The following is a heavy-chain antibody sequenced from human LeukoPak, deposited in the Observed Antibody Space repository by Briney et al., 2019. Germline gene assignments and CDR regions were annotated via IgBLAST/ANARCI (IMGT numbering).Heavy chain of an antibody. CDR2: ISGGSA. CDR1: GFTFSSYS. D-gene: IGHD3-3*01. J-gene: IGHJ6*03. Sequence: PGGSLRLSCAASGFTFSSYSMNWVRQAPGKGLEWVSAISGGSADYADSVKGRFSISIDNSKNTLYLQMNSLRAGDTAVYYCAKDRSSRYDFWSGSFSHYYYYYMDVWGKGTTVTVSS. V-gene: IGHV3-23*01. CDR3: AKDRSSRYDFWSGSFSHYYYYYMDV.